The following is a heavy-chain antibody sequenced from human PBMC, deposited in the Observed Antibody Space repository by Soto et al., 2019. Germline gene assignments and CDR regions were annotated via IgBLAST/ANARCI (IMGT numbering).Heavy chain of an antibody. D-gene: IGHD2-15*01. CDR1: GFTFSNYW. CDR2: INSDGSTT. V-gene: IGHV3-74*01. CDR3: ARIYCTGGSCYQFDH. J-gene: IGHJ4*02. Sequence: GGSLRLSCAVSGFTFSNYWMHWVRQAPGKGLVWLSRINSDGSTTGYADPVKGRFTISRDNAKNTLYLQMDSLRAEDTAVYYCARIYCTGGSCYQFDHWGQGTLVTVSS.